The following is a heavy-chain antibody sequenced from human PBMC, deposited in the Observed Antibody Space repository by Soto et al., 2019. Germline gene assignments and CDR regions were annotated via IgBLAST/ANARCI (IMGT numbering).Heavy chain of an antibody. Sequence: ASVKVSCHASGYTFTSYALHWVRQAPGQGLEWMGWMNATSGNTGYAQKFQGRVTMTRNTSISTAYMELSSLRSEDTAVYYCAVGRFDPWGQGTLVTVSS. J-gene: IGHJ5*02. CDR3: AVGRFDP. V-gene: IGHV1-8*01. CDR2: MNATSGNT. CDR1: GYTFTSYA.